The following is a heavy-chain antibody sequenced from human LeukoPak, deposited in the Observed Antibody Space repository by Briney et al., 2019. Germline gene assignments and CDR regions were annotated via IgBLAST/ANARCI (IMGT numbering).Heavy chain of an antibody. CDR3: ARGIFELDC. V-gene: IGHV1-18*01. CDR2: RSSYNANT. D-gene: IGHD3-3*02. CDR1: GYTFTNYG. Sequence: ASVNLSCKTPGYTFTNYGITWVRHAPGPGLEWMGCRSSYNANTQHAEKFQGSISKTTDTSTSTADTELTSLRSDDTGGDYCARGIFELDCWGQGTLVT. J-gene: IGHJ4*02.